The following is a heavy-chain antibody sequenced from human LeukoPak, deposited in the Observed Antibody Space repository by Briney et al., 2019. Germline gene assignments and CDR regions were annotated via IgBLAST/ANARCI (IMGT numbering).Heavy chain of an antibody. Sequence: PSETLSLTCAVSGGSLSSGNWWSWVRQPPGKGLEWIGEIYHSGSTNYNPSLKSRVTISVDTSKNQFSLKLSSVTAADTAVYYCARIRSSSSWYLFDYWGQGTLVTVSS. D-gene: IGHD6-13*01. CDR2: IYHSGST. CDR1: GGSLSSGNW. J-gene: IGHJ4*02. V-gene: IGHV4-4*02. CDR3: ARIRSSSSWYLFDY.